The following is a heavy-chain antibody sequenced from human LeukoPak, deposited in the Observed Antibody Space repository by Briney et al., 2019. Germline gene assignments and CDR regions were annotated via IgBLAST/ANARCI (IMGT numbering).Heavy chain of an antibody. CDR1: GYSISSGYY. Sequence: PSETLSLTCAVSGYSISSGYYWGWIRQPPGKGLEWIGSIYHSGSTYYNRSLKSRVTISVDTSKNQFSLKLSSVTAADTAVYYCARLSDLTQFDYWGQGTLVTVSS. V-gene: IGHV4-38-2*01. CDR3: ARLSDLTQFDY. CDR2: IYHSGST. D-gene: IGHD2/OR15-2a*01. J-gene: IGHJ4*02.